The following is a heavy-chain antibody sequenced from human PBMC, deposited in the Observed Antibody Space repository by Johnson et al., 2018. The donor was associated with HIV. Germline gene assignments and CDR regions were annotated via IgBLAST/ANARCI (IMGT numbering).Heavy chain of an antibody. D-gene: IGHD1-1*01. CDR1: GFTFSSYG. V-gene: IGHV3-30*02. CDR2: TRYDGSNK. CDR3: AKDRTGFDAFDI. J-gene: IGHJ3*02. Sequence: QLVESGGGVVQPGGSLRLSCAASGFTFSSYGMHWVRQAPGKGLEWVAFTRYDGSNKYYADSVKGRFTISRDNSKNTLYLQMNSLRAEDTAVYYCAKDRTGFDAFDIWGQGTMVTVSS.